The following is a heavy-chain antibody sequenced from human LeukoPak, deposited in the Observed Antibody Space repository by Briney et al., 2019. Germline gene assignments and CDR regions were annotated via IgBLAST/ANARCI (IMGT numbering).Heavy chain of an antibody. J-gene: IGHJ4*02. CDR2: INWNGGST. V-gene: IGHV3-20*04. CDR3: AKDAVGYFQSTGGYYFDY. D-gene: IGHD5-12*01. CDR1: GFAFDDYG. Sequence: GWSLRLSCPASGFAFDDYGMSWVRQIPGKGLAWVSLINWNGGSTTYADSVKGRFAISRDNSKNTLYLQMNSLRAEDTAVYYCAKDAVGYFQSTGGYYFDYWGQGTLVTVSS.